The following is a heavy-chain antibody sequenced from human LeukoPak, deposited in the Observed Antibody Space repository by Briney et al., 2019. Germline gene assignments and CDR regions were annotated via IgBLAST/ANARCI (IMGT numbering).Heavy chain of an antibody. D-gene: IGHD4-17*01. CDR3: ARDKLDGDYSFDY. J-gene: IGHJ4*02. CDR2: ISYDGSNK. V-gene: IGHV3-30*03. Sequence: PGGSLRLSCAASGFTFSSYGMHWVRQAPGKGLEWVAVISYDGSNKYYADSVKGRFTISRDNSKNTLYLQMNSLRAEDTAVYYCARDKLDGDYSFDYWGQGTLVTVSS. CDR1: GFTFSSYG.